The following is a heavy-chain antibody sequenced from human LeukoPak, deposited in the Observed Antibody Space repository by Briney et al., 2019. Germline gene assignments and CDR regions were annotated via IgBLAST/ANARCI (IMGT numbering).Heavy chain of an antibody. V-gene: IGHV3-48*02. CDR2: ISSSSITI. J-gene: IGHJ2*01. Sequence: GGSLRLSCGASGFTLSSYSMNWVRQAPGRGLEWVSYISSSSITIYYADSVKGRFTISRDNAKNSLYLQMNSLRDADTAVYYCARDLNRHFDLWGRGTLVTVSS. D-gene: IGHD1-14*01. CDR3: ARDLNRHFDL. CDR1: GFTLSSYS.